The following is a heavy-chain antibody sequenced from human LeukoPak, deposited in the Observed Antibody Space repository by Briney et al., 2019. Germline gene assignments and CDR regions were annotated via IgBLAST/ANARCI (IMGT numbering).Heavy chain of an antibody. Sequence: GSLRLSCXXXGFTFXSXAMSWVRQAPGKGLEWVSAISGSGGSTYYADSVKGRFTISRDNSKNTLYLQMNSLRAEDTAVYYCARDNGADPYYYYYGMDVWGQGTTVTVSS. J-gene: IGHJ6*02. D-gene: IGHD2-8*01. V-gene: IGHV3-23*01. CDR3: ARDNGADPYYYYYGMDV. CDR1: GFTFXSXA. CDR2: ISGSGGST.